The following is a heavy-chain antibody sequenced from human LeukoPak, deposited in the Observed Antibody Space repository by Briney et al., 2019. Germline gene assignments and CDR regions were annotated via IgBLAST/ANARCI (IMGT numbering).Heavy chain of an antibody. CDR1: GGSISSGGYY. D-gene: IGHD3-10*01. CDR2: IYYSGST. J-gene: IGHJ3*02. CDR3: ARAYYYGSGTFDI. V-gene: IGHV4-31*03. Sequence: SETLSLTCTVSGGSISSGGYYWSGIRQHPSKGLEWIGYIYYSGSTYYNPSLKSRVTISVDTSKNQFSLKLTSVTAADTAVYYCARAYYYGSGTFDIWGQGTMVTVSS.